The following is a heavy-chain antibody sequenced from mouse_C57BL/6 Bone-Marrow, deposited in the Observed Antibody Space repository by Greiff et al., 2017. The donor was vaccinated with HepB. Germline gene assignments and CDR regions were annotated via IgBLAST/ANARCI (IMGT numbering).Heavy chain of an antibody. D-gene: IGHD2-3*01. CDR3: ARFDGYFLYYFDY. Sequence: VQLQQPGAELVMPGASVKLSCKASGYTFTSYWMHWVKQRPGQGLEWIGEIDPSDSYTNYNQKFKGKSTLTVDKSSSTAYMQLSSLTSEDSAVYDCARFDGYFLYYFDYWGQGTTLTVSS. CDR2: IDPSDSYT. V-gene: IGHV1-69*01. CDR1: GYTFTSYW. J-gene: IGHJ2*01.